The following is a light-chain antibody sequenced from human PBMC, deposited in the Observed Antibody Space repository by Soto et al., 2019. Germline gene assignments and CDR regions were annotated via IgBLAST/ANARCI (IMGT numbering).Light chain of an antibody. CDR3: QQYGISRWT. Sequence: EIVMTQSPATLSVSPGERATLSCRASQSVSSNLAWYQQKPGQAPRLLIYGASSRATGIPDRFSGSGSGTDFTLTISRLEPEDFAVYYCQQYGISRWTFGQGSNVDI. CDR2: GAS. V-gene: IGKV3-20*01. J-gene: IGKJ1*01. CDR1: QSVSSN.